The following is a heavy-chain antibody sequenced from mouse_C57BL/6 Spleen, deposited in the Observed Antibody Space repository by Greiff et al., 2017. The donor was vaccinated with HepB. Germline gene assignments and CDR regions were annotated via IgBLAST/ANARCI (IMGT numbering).Heavy chain of an antibody. CDR1: GYTFTSYG. V-gene: IGHV1-81*01. D-gene: IGHD1-1*01. CDR3: ARYYGSRGGYFDV. CDR2: IYPRSGNT. J-gene: IGHJ1*03. Sequence: VKLQQSGAELARPGASVKLSCKASGYTFTSYGISWVKQRTGQGLEWIGEIYPRSGNTYYNEKFKGKATLTADKSSSTAYMELRSLTSEDSAVYFCARYYGSRGGYFDVWGTGTTVTVSS.